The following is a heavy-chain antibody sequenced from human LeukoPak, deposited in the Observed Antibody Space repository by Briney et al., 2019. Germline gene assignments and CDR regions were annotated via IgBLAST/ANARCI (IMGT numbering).Heavy chain of an antibody. CDR3: ARQRGYKGHNAFDI. J-gene: IGHJ3*02. CDR1: GGSISSSNW. V-gene: IGHV4-4*02. CDR2: IYHSGST. D-gene: IGHD5-18*01. Sequence: SGTLSLTCAVSGGSISSSNWWSWVRQPPGKGLEWIGEIYHSGSTNYNPSLKSRVTISVDKTKNQFSLKLSSVTAADTAVYYCARQRGYKGHNAFDIWGQGTMVTVSS.